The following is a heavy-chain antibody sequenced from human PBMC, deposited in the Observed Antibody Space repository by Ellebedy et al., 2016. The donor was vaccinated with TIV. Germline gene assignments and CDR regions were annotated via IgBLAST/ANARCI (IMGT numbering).Heavy chain of an antibody. CDR2: VFYSGST. V-gene: IGHV4-59*01. CDR3: ARDTMTVWGEGWYYGMDV. J-gene: IGHJ6*02. CDR1: GGSLSTYY. D-gene: IGHD3-22*01. Sequence: SETLSLTXAVSGGSLSTYYWSWVRQPPGKGLEWIGSVFYSGSTNCNPSLKSRVTMSVNTSKNQFSLRLSSVTAADTAVYYCARDTMTVWGEGWYYGMDVWGQGTTVIVSS.